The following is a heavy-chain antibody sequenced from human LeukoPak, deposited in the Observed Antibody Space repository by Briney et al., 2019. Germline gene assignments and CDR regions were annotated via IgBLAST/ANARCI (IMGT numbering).Heavy chain of an antibody. CDR1: GGSMNTYY. Sequence: SETLSLTCTVSGGSMNTYYWTWIRQTAGGGLVWIVQVHSSVGTTYNPSLRSRVSLSLETSKNHFSLMLASVTAADTAVYFCARERDHGYSYGHVLDFWGQGIPVTVSS. D-gene: IGHD5-18*01. V-gene: IGHV4-4*07. CDR3: ARERDHGYSYGHVLDF. J-gene: IGHJ4*02. CDR2: VHSSVGT.